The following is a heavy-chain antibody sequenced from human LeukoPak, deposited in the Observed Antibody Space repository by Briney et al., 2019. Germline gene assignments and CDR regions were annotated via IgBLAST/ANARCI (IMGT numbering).Heavy chain of an antibody. Sequence: GESLKISCKGSGYSFTSYWIGWVRQMPGKGLEWMGIIYPGDSDTRYSPSFQGQVTISADKSISTAYLQWSSLKASDTAMYYCASPGGSSGWNYDAFDIWGQGTMVIVSS. J-gene: IGHJ3*02. CDR2: IYPGDSDT. CDR1: GYSFTSYW. CDR3: ASPGGSSGWNYDAFDI. D-gene: IGHD6-19*01. V-gene: IGHV5-51*01.